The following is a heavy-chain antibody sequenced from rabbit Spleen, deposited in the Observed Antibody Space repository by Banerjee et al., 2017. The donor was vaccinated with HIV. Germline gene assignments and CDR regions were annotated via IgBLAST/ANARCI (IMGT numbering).Heavy chain of an antibody. V-gene: IGHV1S45*01. CDR2: SNTGSTTAT. CDR3: ARAPNTYGYSDYAAAYQL. Sequence: LEESGGGLVKPGGTLTLTCTASGFSFSSTYWIGWVRQDPGKGLEWVGCSNTGSTTATYYASWARGRFTNSKTLSTTVLLPMTSRTDADTAISFCARAPNTYGYSDYAAAYQLWGSGALV. J-gene: IGHJ4*01. D-gene: IGHD7-1*01. CDR1: GFSFSSTYW.